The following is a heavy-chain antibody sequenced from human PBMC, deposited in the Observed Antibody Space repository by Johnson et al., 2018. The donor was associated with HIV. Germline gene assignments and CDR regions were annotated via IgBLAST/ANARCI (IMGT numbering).Heavy chain of an antibody. CDR2: IKSKTDGGTT. V-gene: IGHV3-15*01. J-gene: IGHJ3*02. D-gene: IGHD1-26*01. Sequence: EMQLVESGGGVVRPGGSLRLSCAASGFTLSDHYMDWVRQAAGKGLEWIGRIKSKTDGGTTDYAAPVKGRFTISRDNSKNTLYLQMNSLRAEDTAVYYCAKDLIELQGAFDIWGQGTMVTVSS. CDR3: AKDLIELQGAFDI. CDR1: GFTLSDHY.